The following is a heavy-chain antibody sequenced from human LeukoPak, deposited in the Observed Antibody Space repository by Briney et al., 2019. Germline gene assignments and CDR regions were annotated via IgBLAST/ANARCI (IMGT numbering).Heavy chain of an antibody. CDR3: ARGLFGGYSGYDSERTLDY. D-gene: IGHD5-12*01. CDR2: MNPNSGNT. CDR1: GYTFTSYD. Sequence: ASVKVSCKASGYTFTSYDINWVRQATGQGLEWMGWMNPNSGNTGYAQKFQGRVTMTRNTSISTAYMELSSLRSEDTAVYYCARGLFGGYSGYDSERTLDYWGQGTLVTVSS. V-gene: IGHV1-8*01. J-gene: IGHJ4*02.